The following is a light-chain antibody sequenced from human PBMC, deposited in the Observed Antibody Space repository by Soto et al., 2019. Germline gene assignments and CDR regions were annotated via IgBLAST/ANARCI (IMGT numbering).Light chain of an antibody. CDR2: DTS. CDR3: LLSYNAARV. Sequence: QAVVTQEPSLTVSPGGTVTLTCGSSTGAVTSNHHPYWFQQKAGQAPRTLIYDTSNKHSWTPARFSGSLLGDKAALTLSGAQPEDEGQYFCLLSYNAARVFGGGTKLTVL. V-gene: IGLV7-46*01. J-gene: IGLJ2*01. CDR1: TGAVTSNHH.